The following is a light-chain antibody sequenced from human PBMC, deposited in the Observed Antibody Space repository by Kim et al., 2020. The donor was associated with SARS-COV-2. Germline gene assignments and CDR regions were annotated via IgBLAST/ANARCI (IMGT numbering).Light chain of an antibody. V-gene: IGKV1-39*01. J-gene: IGKJ5*01. CDR2: SAS. Sequence: DIQMTQSPSSLSASVGDRVTITCRASERVDTYVNWYQQKPGKAPNLLIYSASYLQSGVPSRFSGGGSGTEFTLTISSLQPEDYATYFCQQTYSSLTVTVGQGTRREIK. CDR3: QQTYSSLTVT. CDR1: ERVDTY.